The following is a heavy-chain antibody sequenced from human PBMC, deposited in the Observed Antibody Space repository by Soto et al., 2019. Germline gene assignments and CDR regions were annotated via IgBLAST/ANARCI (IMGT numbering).Heavy chain of an antibody. V-gene: IGHV1-3*01. Sequence: QVQLVQSGAEVKRPGASVRVSCKASGYNFKNYAIHWVRQAPGQRLEWMGWSNEGSGNSRYSQKFQGRVSVTRDTSANTVYMDLSSLKSEDTATFYCVRADRALSGVVTLVYWGPGTLVTVSS. D-gene: IGHD3-3*01. CDR1: GYNFKNYA. J-gene: IGHJ4*02. CDR3: VRADRALSGVVTLVY. CDR2: SNEGSGNS.